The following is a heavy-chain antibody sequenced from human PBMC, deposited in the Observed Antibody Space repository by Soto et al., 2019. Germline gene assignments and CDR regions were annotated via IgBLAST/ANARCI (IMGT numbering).Heavy chain of an antibody. CDR1: GFTFKSYG. D-gene: IGHD1-1*01. J-gene: IGHJ4*02. V-gene: IGHV3-30*18. Sequence: QVQLVESGGGVVQPGRSLRLSCATSGFTFKSYGMHRVHQAPGKGLEWVAVISYDGNNKYYADSVKGRFTISRDIPKNTLYLQLNSLRAEDTAVYYCAKEGLYKTLDYWGQGTLVTVSS. CDR2: ISYDGNNK. CDR3: AKEGLYKTLDY.